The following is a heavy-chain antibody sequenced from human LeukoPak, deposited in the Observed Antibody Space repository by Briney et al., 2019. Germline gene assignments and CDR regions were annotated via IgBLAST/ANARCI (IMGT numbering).Heavy chain of an antibody. V-gene: IGHV3-48*04. CDR3: ARGVPSGVDYFDY. CDR2: ISSSSSTI. Sequence: PGGSLRLSCAASGFTFSSYSMNWVRQAPGKGLEWVSYISSSSSTIYYADSVKARFTISRDNAKNSLYLQMNSLRAEDTAVYYCARGVPSGVDYFDYWGQGTLVTVSS. D-gene: IGHD2-15*01. J-gene: IGHJ4*02. CDR1: GFTFSSYS.